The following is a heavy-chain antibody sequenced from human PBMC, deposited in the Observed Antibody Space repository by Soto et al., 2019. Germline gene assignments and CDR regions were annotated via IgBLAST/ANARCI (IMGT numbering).Heavy chain of an antibody. CDR2: IYYSGST. CDR1: GGSISSSSYY. Sequence: PSETLSLTCTVSGGSISSSSYYWGWIRQPPGKGLEWIGSIYYSGSTYYNPSLKSRVTISVDTSKNQFSLKLSSVTAADTAVYYCAREPQRKGIAVAGTSDYWGQGTLVTVSS. D-gene: IGHD6-19*01. J-gene: IGHJ4*02. V-gene: IGHV4-39*02. CDR3: AREPQRKGIAVAGTSDY.